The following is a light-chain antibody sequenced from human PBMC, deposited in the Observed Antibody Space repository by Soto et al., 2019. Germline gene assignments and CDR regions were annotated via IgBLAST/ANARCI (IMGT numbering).Light chain of an antibody. Sequence: EIVMTQSPATLSVSPGERATLSCRASQSVSRNLAWYQQKPGQAPRLLIYGASTRASGIRARFSGSGSGTQFTLTISSLQSEDFAVYYCQQYNTWPEAFGPGTKVEIK. J-gene: IGKJ3*01. CDR3: QQYNTWPEA. CDR2: GAS. CDR1: QSVSRN. V-gene: IGKV3-15*01.